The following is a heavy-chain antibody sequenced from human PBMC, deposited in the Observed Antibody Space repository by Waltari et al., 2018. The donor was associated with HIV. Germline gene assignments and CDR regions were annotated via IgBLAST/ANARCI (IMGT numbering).Heavy chain of an antibody. J-gene: IGHJ3*01. CDR3: ARGSPTLQFYDDFSGYLDAFDV. Sequence: QVQLQQWGAGLLTTSETLSLTCAVSGGSFSAYYWSWIRPTPGKGLEGIGKINQSGNTHQRPSLKQRLTMSVDPSKNHFSLKMTSMTAADTAVYYCARGSPTLQFYDDFSGYLDAFDVWGHGTMVTVSS. D-gene: IGHD3-22*01. CDR1: GGSFSAYY. CDR2: INQSGNT. V-gene: IGHV4-34*01.